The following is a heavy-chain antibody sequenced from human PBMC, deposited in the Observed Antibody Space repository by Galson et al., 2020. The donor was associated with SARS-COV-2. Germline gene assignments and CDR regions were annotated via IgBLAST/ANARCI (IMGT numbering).Heavy chain of an antibody. Sequence: SETLSLTCTVSGGSISSSSYYWGWIRQPPGKGLEWIRSIYYSGSTYYNPSLKSRVTISVDTSKNQFSLKLSSVTAADTAVYYCARLINDYGDYYASLPDYGGQGTLVTVSS. J-gene: IGHJ4*02. D-gene: IGHD4-17*01. CDR3: ARLINDYGDYYASLPDY. CDR2: IYYSGST. CDR1: GGSISSSSYY. V-gene: IGHV4-39*01.